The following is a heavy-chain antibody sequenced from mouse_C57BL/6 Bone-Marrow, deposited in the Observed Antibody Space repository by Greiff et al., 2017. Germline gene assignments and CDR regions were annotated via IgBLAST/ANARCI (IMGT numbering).Heavy chain of an antibody. CDR3: ARWGRSNPYAMDY. Sequence: QVQLQQPGAELVMPGASVKLSCKASGYTFTSYWMHWVKQRPGQGLEWIGEIDPSDSYTNYNQKFKGKSTLTVDKSSSTAYMQLSSLTSEDSAVYYCARWGRSNPYAMDYWGQGTSVTVSS. CDR2: IDPSDSYT. J-gene: IGHJ4*01. CDR1: GYTFTSYW. V-gene: IGHV1-69*01. D-gene: IGHD2-5*01.